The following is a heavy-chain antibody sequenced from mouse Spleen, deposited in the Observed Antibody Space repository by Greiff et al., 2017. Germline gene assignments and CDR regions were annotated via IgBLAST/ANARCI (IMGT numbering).Heavy chain of an antibody. V-gene: IGHV1-64*01. CDR1: GYTFTSYW. Sequence: QVQLQQPGAELVKPGASVKLSCKASGYTFTSYWMHWVKQRPGQGLEWIGMIHPNSGSTNYNEKFKSKATLTVDKSSSTAYMQLSSLTSEDSAVYYCARSGLGDYFDYWGQGTTLTVSS. CDR3: ARSGLGDYFDY. J-gene: IGHJ2*01. CDR2: IHPNSGST. D-gene: IGHD3-3*01.